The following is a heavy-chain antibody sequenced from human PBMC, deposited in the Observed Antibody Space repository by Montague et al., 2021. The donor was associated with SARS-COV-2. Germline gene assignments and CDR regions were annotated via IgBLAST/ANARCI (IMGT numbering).Heavy chain of an antibody. CDR1: GDSVSSNSAA. Sequence: CAISGDSVSSNSAAWNWIRRSPSRGLEWLGRTYYRSKWHNDYAVSVKSRITINPDTSKNQFSLQLKSVTPEGTAVYYCARGWVATIPHMDNWGQGSLVIVSS. CDR3: ARGWVATIPHMDN. J-gene: IGHJ4*02. D-gene: IGHD5-12*01. CDR2: TYYRSKWHN. V-gene: IGHV6-1*01.